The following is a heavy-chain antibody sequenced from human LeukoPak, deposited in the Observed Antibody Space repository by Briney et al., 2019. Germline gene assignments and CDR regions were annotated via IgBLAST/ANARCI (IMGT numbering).Heavy chain of an antibody. CDR3: AKDIGAVAGTGPLNYYYYGMDV. CDR1: GSTFEDYA. V-gene: IGHV3-43D*03. D-gene: IGHD6-19*01. Sequence: GGSLRLSCAASGSTFEDYALHGVRQAPGKGREGVSLISWDGGSTYYADSVKGRFTISRDNSKNSLYLQMNSLRAEDTALYYCAKDIGAVAGTGPLNYYYYGMDVWGQGTTVTVSS. J-gene: IGHJ6*02. CDR2: ISWDGGST.